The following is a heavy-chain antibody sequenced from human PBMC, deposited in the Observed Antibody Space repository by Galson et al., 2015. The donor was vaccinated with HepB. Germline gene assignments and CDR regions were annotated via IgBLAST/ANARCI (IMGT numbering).Heavy chain of an antibody. Sequence: SLRLSCAASGFTFSNAWMSWVRQAPGKGLEWVGRIKSKTDGGTTDYAAPVKGRFTISRDDSKNTLYLQMNSLKTEDTAVYYCTTDLGDCSSTSCYRGRVGAFDIWGQGTMVTVSS. CDR1: GFTFSNAW. J-gene: IGHJ3*02. V-gene: IGHV3-15*01. CDR2: IKSKTDGGTT. D-gene: IGHD2-2*01. CDR3: TTDLGDCSSTSCYRGRVGAFDI.